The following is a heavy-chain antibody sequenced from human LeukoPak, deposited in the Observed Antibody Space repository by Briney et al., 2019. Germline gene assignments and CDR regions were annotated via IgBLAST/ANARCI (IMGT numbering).Heavy chain of an antibody. V-gene: IGHV3-7*04. Sequence: GGSLRLSCAASGFIFTNYWMSWVRQAPGKRLEWVANIKQDGSEKYYVDSVKGRFTISRDNAKNSLYLQMNSLRAEDTAVYYCARGRYCSSTSCPLFDYWGQGTLVTVSS. J-gene: IGHJ4*02. CDR1: GFIFTNYW. CDR3: ARGRYCSSTSCPLFDY. D-gene: IGHD2-2*01. CDR2: IKQDGSEK.